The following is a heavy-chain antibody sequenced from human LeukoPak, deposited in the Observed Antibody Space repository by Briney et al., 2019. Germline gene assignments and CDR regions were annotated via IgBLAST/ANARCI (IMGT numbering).Heavy chain of an antibody. CDR1: GYTFTNYG. Sequence: GASVKVSCKASGYTFTNYGITWVRQVPGQGLEWMGWISAYNGNTNYAQRFQGRVTMTTDTSTSTASMELRSLSSDDTAVYYCARDNRGASYYGSTNYSGDSWGQGTLVTVSS. CDR2: ISAYNGNT. J-gene: IGHJ4*02. V-gene: IGHV1-18*01. D-gene: IGHD3-22*01. CDR3: ARDNRGASYYGSTNYSGDS.